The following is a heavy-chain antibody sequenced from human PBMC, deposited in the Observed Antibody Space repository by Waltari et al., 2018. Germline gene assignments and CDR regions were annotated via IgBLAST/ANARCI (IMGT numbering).Heavy chain of an antibody. D-gene: IGHD1-26*01. CDR3: ARRNLGYAFDI. Sequence: QVQLVQSGAEVKQPGSSVKVSCKASGGAFRRYAITWVRQAPGHGLEWVGGMIPIYGTPNFAQKFQGRVTFTADESTTTAYMELTSLKSEDTAIYYCARRNLGYAFDIWGQGTLVTVSS. CDR2: MIPIYGTP. J-gene: IGHJ3*02. CDR1: GGAFRRYA. V-gene: IGHV1-69*12.